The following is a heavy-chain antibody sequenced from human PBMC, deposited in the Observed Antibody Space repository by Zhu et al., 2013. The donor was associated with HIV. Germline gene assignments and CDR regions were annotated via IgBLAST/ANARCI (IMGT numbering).Heavy chain of an antibody. J-gene: IGHJ5*02. CDR1: GGTFSSYA. V-gene: IGHV1-69*01. CDR2: IIPMFGTA. CDR3: ARDILPNSGSYFAWFDP. Sequence: QVQLVQSGAEVKKPGSSVKVSCKASGGTFSSYAISWVRQAPGQGLEWMGGIIPMFGTANYAEKFQGRVTITADESTSTAYMELSSLRSEDTAVYYCARDILPNSGSYFAWFDPWGQGTLVTVSS. D-gene: IGHD1-26*01.